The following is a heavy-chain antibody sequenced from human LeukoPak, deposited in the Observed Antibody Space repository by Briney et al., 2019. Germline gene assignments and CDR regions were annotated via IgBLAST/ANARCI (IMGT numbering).Heavy chain of an antibody. CDR3: ARDIQLST. CDR1: GFTFSDSA. J-gene: IGHJ3*01. CDR2: ISFSGGST. Sequence: GGSLRLSCAASGFTFSDSAMSWVRQAPGKGLEWVPLISFSGGSTYYADSVKGRFTISRDNSKDTLYLQMNSLRAEDTAIYYCARDIQLSTWGLGTMVTVSS. D-gene: IGHD5-24*01. V-gene: IGHV3-23*01.